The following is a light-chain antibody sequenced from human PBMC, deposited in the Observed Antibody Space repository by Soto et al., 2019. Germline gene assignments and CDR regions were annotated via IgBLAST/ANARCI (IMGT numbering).Light chain of an antibody. CDR3: SSDTAGTAL. CDR2: DIN. Sequence: QSALTQPASVSGSLGQSIIISCTGLSRTYNSVSWYQQHPGQAPTAIIFDINNRPSGLSQRFSGSNSDNTASLTISGLQAEEEDYYSCSSDTAGTALFGGGTKLTVL. CDR1: SRTYNS. V-gene: IGLV2-14*03. J-gene: IGLJ3*02.